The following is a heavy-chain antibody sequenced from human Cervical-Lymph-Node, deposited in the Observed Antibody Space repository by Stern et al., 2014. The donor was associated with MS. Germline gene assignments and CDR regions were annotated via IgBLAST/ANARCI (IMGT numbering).Heavy chain of an antibody. CDR2: FDPEDGET. D-gene: IGHD3-10*01. CDR3: AGMVRDDWYFDL. CDR1: GYTLTELS. V-gene: IGHV1-24*01. Sequence: VQLVQSGAEVKKPGASVKVSCKVSGYTLTELSMHWVRQAPGKGLEWVGGFDPEDGETIYAQKFQGRVTMTEDTSTDTAYMELSSLRSEDTAVYDCAGMVRDDWYFDLWGRGTLVTVSS. J-gene: IGHJ2*01.